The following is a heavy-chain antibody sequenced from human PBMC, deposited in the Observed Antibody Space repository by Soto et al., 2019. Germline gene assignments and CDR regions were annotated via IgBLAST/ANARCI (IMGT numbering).Heavy chain of an antibody. CDR1: GYTFSSYG. D-gene: IGHD3-3*01. J-gene: IGHJ4*02. CDR2: ININTGST. Sequence: ASVKVSCKASGYTFSSYGMNWVRQAPGRGLEWMGWININTGSTEYGEKFKGRVAMTRDTSSNTVYLEVMSLRFDDTAVYFCARGEWFLLSPFDNSGQATLVTVSS. V-gene: IGHV1-18*01. CDR3: ARGEWFLLSPFDN.